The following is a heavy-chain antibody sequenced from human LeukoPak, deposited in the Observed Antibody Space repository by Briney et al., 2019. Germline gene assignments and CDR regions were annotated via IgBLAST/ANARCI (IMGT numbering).Heavy chain of an antibody. CDR2: IYYSGST. J-gene: IGHJ4*02. D-gene: IGHD2-2*01. V-gene: IGHV4-31*03. CDR3: ASGPYCSSTSCYGFDY. Sequence: SQTLSLTCTVSGGSISSGGYYWSWIRQHPGKGLEWIGYIYYSGSTYYNPSLKSRVTISVDTSKNQFSLKLSSVAAADTAVYYCASGPYCSSTSCYGFDYWGQGTLVTVSS. CDR1: GGSISSGGYY.